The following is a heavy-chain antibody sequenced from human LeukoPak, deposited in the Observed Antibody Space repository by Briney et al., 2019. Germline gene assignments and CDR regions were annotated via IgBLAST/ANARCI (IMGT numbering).Heavy chain of an antibody. CDR1: GFTFSSYS. Sequence: PGGSLRLSCAASGFTFSSYSMNWVRRAPGKGLEWVSSISSSSSYIYYADSVKGRFTISRDNAKNSLYLQMNSLRAEDTAVYYCARHLEMTGDWWGQGTLVTVSS. D-gene: IGHD5-24*01. V-gene: IGHV3-21*01. CDR2: ISSSSSYI. J-gene: IGHJ4*02. CDR3: ARHLEMTGDW.